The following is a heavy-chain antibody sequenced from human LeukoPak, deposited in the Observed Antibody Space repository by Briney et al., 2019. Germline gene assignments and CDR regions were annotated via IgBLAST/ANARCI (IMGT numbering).Heavy chain of an antibody. Sequence: GGSLRLSCAASGFTFSSYSMNWVRQAPGKGLEWVSSISSSSSYIYYADSVKGRFTISRDNAKNSLYLQMNSLRAEDTAVYYCARAVGFYDSSGYHPSYFDYWGQGTLVTVSS. CDR2: ISSSSSYI. D-gene: IGHD3-22*01. V-gene: IGHV3-21*01. CDR1: GFTFSSYS. CDR3: ARAVGFYDSSGYHPSYFDY. J-gene: IGHJ4*02.